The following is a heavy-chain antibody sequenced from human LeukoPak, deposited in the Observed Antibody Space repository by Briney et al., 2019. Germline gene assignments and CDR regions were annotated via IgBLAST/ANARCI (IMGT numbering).Heavy chain of an antibody. CDR3: AREGSYYYYDTSGYYCGLFDY. CDR2: INSDGSST. D-gene: IGHD3-22*01. J-gene: IGHJ4*02. V-gene: IGHV3-74*01. Sequence: GGSLRLSCAASGFTFSSYWMHWVRQAPGKGLVWVSRINSDGSSTSYADSVKGRLTISRDNAKNTLYLQMNSLRAEDTAVYYCAREGSYYYYDTSGYYCGLFDYWGQGTLVTVSS. CDR1: GFTFSSYW.